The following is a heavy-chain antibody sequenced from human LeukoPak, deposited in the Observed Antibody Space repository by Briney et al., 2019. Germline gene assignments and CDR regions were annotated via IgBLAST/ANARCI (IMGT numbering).Heavy chain of an antibody. V-gene: IGHV4-39*07. J-gene: IGHJ4*02. D-gene: IGHD3-10*01. CDR2: IYYSGST. Sequence: SETLSLTCTVSGGSISSSSYYWGWIRQPPGKGLEWIGSIYYSGSTYYNPSLKSRVTISVDTSKNQFSLKLSSVTAADTAVYYCARESLWFGELLFDYWGQGTLVTVSS. CDR1: GGSISSSSYY. CDR3: ARESLWFGELLFDY.